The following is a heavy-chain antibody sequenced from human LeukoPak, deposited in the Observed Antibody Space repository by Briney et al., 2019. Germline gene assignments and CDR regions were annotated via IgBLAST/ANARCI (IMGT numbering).Heavy chain of an antibody. Sequence: PGGSLRLSCAASGFTFSSYWMHWVRQAPGKGLVWVSRIKSDGSRTSYADSVKGRFTISRDNAKNSLYLQMNSLRVEDTAFYYCARDSVVGVATWDYWGQGTLVTVSS. V-gene: IGHV3-74*01. CDR1: GFTFSSYW. J-gene: IGHJ4*02. CDR2: IKSDGSRT. D-gene: IGHD2-15*01. CDR3: ARDSVVGVATWDY.